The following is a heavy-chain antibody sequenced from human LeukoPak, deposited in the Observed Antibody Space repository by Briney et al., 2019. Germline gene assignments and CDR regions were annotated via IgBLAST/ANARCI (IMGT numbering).Heavy chain of an antibody. D-gene: IGHD6-13*01. V-gene: IGHV1-58*01. J-gene: IGHJ4*02. Sequence: ASVKVSCKASGFTFTSSAVQWVRQARGQRLEWIGWIVVGSGNTNYAQKFQERVTITRDMSTSTAYMELSSLRSEDTAVYYCAADSGLAAADTPYYFGYWGQGTLVTVSS. CDR1: GFTFTSSA. CDR2: IVVGSGNT. CDR3: AADSGLAAADTPYYFGY.